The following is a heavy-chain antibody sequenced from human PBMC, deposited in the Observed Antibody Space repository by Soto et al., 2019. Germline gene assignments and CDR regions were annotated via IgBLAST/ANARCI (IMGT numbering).Heavy chain of an antibody. CDR1: GGSFSGYY. J-gene: IGHJ4*02. D-gene: IGHD3-16*02. CDR3: ARGRDDYIWGSYRPYYFDY. V-gene: IGHV4-31*11. Sequence: SETLSPTCAVYGGSFSGYYWSWIRQHPGKGLEWIGYIYYSGSTYYNPSLKSRVTISVDTSKNQFSLKLSSVTAADTAVYYCARGRDDYIWGSYRPYYFDYWGQGTLVTVSS. CDR2: IYYSGST.